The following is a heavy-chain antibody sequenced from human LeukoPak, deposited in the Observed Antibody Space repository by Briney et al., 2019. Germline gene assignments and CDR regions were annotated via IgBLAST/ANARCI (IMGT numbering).Heavy chain of an antibody. CDR1: GFTFGDYA. J-gene: IGHJ5*02. Sequence: GGSLRLSCTASGFTFGDYAMSWFRQAPGKGLEWVGSIRSTAYGGTTEHAASVKGRITISRDDSKSIAYLQMNSLKTDDTAVYYCGRAPRPVAWNWFDPWGQGTLVTVST. D-gene: IGHD2-15*01. CDR3: GRAPRPVAWNWFDP. CDR2: IRSTAYGGTT. V-gene: IGHV3-49*03.